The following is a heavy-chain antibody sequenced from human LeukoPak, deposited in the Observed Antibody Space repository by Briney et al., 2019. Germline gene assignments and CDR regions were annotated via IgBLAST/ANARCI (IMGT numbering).Heavy chain of an antibody. D-gene: IGHD3-3*01. V-gene: IGHV3-30-3*01. CDR3: ARDGPLPARNVLRFLEWLDDAFDI. CDR2: ISYDGNNK. CDR1: RFSFNRYA. J-gene: IGHJ3*02. Sequence: GGSLRLSCAASRFSFNRYAMYWVRQAPGKGLEWLAVISYDGNNKYYADSVQGRFTISRDNSKNSLYLQMNSLRAEDTAVYYCARDGPLPARNVLRFLEWLDDAFDIWGQGTMVTVSS.